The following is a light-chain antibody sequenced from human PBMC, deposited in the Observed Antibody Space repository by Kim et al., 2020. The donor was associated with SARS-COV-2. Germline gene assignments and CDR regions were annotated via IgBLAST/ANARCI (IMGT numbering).Light chain of an antibody. V-gene: IGLV3-19*01. CDR1: SLRSYY. J-gene: IGLJ2*01. CDR2: GKN. Sequence: VALGQTVRIKCQGDSLRSYYATWYQKKPGQAPILVIYGKNNRPSGIPDRFSGSSSGNTASLTITGTQAGDEADYYCNSRDSNDNVVFGGGTKLTVL. CDR3: NSRDSNDNVV.